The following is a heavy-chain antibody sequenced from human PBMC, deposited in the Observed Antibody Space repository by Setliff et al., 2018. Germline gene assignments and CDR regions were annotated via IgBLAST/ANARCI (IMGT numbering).Heavy chain of an antibody. D-gene: IGHD6-13*01. V-gene: IGHV4-39*07. CDR2: IYYSGST. Sequence: PSETLSLTCTVSGGSISSSSYYWGWIRQPPGKGLEWIGSIYYSGSTYYNPSLKSRVTISVDTSKNQFSLKLSPVTAADTAVYYCARDEGSSYFYGMDAWGQGTTVTVSS. CDR1: GGSISSSSYY. CDR3: ARDEGSSYFYGMDA. J-gene: IGHJ6*02.